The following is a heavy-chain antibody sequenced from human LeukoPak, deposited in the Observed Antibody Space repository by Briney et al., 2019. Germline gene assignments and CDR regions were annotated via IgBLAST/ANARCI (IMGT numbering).Heavy chain of an antibody. Sequence: PGGSLRLSCAASGFTVTSNYVTWVRQAPGKELEWVSVIYTGGTAYHADSVRGRFTMSGDISKNTVYLQMNSLRVEDTAIYYCARGTATGPTGGIDYWGQGTLVTVPS. CDR3: ARGTATGPTGGIDY. V-gene: IGHV3-53*01. J-gene: IGHJ4*02. CDR1: GFTVTSNY. D-gene: IGHD1-7*01. CDR2: IYTGGTA.